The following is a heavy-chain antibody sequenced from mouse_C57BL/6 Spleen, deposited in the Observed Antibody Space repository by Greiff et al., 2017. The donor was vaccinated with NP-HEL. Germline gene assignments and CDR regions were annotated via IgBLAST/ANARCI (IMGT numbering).Heavy chain of an antibody. CDR3: ARRDYYGSSYDY. V-gene: IGHV1-18*01. J-gene: IGHJ2*01. CDR2: INPNNGGT. D-gene: IGHD1-1*01. CDR1: GYTFTDYN. Sequence: VQLKQSGPELVKPGASVKIPCKASGYTFTDYNMDWVKQSHGKSLEWIGDINPNNGGTIYNQKFKGKATLTVVKSSSTAYMELRSLTSEDTAVYYCARRDYYGSSYDYWGQGTTLTVSS.